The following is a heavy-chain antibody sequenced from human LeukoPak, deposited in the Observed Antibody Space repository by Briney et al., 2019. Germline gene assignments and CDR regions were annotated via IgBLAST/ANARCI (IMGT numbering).Heavy chain of an antibody. Sequence: SETVSLTCTVSGYSITSGYFWGWIRQPPGKGLEWIGRIYHSGSTNNNSSLKSRVTISVDTSKNQISLKLNSVTAADTAVYYCARVGTVNYYYGMDVWGKGTTVTVSS. D-gene: IGHD4-17*01. V-gene: IGHV4-38-2*02. CDR2: IYHSGST. CDR1: GYSITSGYF. J-gene: IGHJ6*04. CDR3: ARVGTVNYYYGMDV.